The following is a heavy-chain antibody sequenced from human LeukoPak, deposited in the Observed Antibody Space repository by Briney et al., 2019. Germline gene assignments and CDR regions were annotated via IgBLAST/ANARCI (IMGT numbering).Heavy chain of an antibody. J-gene: IGHJ6*02. Sequence: PGGSLRLSCAASGFTFSNYAMSWVRQPPGKGLEWVSAISGSGGSTYYADSVKGRFTRSRNKAKNTMYLQMNRLRAEDTAVYDCAVWNYHYGMDVWGQGTTVTVSS. D-gene: IGHD1-7*01. CDR1: GFTFSNYA. CDR3: AVWNYHYGMDV. CDR2: ISGSGGST. V-gene: IGHV3-23*01.